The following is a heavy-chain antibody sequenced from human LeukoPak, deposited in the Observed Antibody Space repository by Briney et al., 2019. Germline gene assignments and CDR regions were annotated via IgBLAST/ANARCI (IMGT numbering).Heavy chain of an antibody. J-gene: IGHJ4*02. CDR1: GGSISSGGYY. CDR2: IYYSGST. Sequence: PSETLSLTCTVSGGSISSGGYYWSWIRQHPGKGLEWIGYIYYSGSTYYNPSLKSRVTISVDTSKNQFSLKLSSVTAADTAVYYCARDRSGGSSSDWGQGTLVTVSA. V-gene: IGHV4-31*03. CDR3: ARDRSGGSSSD. D-gene: IGHD2-15*01.